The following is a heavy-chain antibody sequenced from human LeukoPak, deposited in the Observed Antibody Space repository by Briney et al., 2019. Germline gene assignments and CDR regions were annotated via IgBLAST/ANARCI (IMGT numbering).Heavy chain of an antibody. CDR2: IWYDGSNK. D-gene: IGHD1-26*01. J-gene: IGHJ4*02. CDR3: ARDASRGDSGSYIDY. Sequence: GGSLRLSCAASGFTFSSYGMHWVRQAPGKGLEWVAVIWYDGSNKYYADSVKGRFTISRDNSKNTLYLQMNSLRAEDTAVYYCARDASRGDSGSYIDYWGQGTLVTVSS. CDR1: GFTFSSYG. V-gene: IGHV3-33*01.